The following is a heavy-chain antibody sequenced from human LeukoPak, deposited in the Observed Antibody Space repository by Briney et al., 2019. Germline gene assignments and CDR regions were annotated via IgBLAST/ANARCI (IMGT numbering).Heavy chain of an antibody. J-gene: IGHJ6*03. V-gene: IGHV1-69*05. CDR2: IIPIFGTA. CDR3: TKGQQQLNYYYYYMDV. D-gene: IGHD6-13*01. Sequence: ASVKASCKASGGTFSGYAISWVRQAPGQGLEWMGGIIPIFGTANYAQKFQGRVTITTDESTSTAYMELSSLRPEDTAIYYCTKGQQQLNYYYYYMDVWGKGTTVTVSS. CDR1: GGTFSGYA.